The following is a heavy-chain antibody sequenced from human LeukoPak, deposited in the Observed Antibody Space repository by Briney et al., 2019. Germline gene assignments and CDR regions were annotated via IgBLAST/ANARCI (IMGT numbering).Heavy chain of an antibody. Sequence: PGGSLRLSCAASGSTFSSYAMSWVRQAPGKGLEWVSAISGSGGSTYYADSVKGRFTISRDNSKNTLYLQMNSLRAEDTAVYYCAKYCSGGSCYDNYYFDYWGQGTLVTVSS. CDR1: GSTFSSYA. CDR3: AKYCSGGSCYDNYYFDY. D-gene: IGHD2-15*01. V-gene: IGHV3-23*01. J-gene: IGHJ4*02. CDR2: ISGSGGST.